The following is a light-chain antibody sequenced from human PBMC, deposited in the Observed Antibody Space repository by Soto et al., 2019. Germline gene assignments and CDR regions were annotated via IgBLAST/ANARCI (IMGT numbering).Light chain of an antibody. CDR1: QSVSSS. CDR2: EAF. Sequence: EIVLTQSPATLSLSPGERATLSCRASQSVSSSLAWYQQKLGQAPRLLIYEAFVRATGIPARFSGSGSGTDFTLIISSLEPEDFAVYYCQQGSTWPWTFGQGTKVEIK. CDR3: QQGSTWPWT. J-gene: IGKJ1*01. V-gene: IGKV3-11*01.